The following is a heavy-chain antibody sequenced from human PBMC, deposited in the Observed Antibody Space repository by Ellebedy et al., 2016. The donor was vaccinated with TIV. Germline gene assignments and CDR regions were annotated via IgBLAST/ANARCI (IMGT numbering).Heavy chain of an antibody. CDR1: GYTFTSYG. CDR2: ISAYNGNT. Sequence: ASVKVSCXASGYTFTSYGISWVRQAPGQGLEWMGWISAYNGNTNYAQKLQGRVTMTTDTSTSTAYMELRSLRSDDTAVYYCARVQGLWFGELLSYYYGMDVWGQGTTVTVSS. CDR3: ARVQGLWFGELLSYYYGMDV. V-gene: IGHV1-18*01. J-gene: IGHJ6*02. D-gene: IGHD3-10*01.